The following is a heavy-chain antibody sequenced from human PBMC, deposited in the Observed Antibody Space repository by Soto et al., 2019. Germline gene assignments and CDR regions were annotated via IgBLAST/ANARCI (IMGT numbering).Heavy chain of an antibody. V-gene: IGHV3-21*01. J-gene: IGHJ4*02. D-gene: IGHD3-16*02. CDR2: ISSSSSYI. Sequence: GGSLRLSCAASGFTFSIYSMNWFRQAPGKGLEWVSSISSSSSYIYYADSVKGRFTISRDNAKNSLYLQMNSLRAEDTAVYYCSRDPYDYVWGSYPFDYWGQGTLVTVSS. CDR3: SRDPYDYVWGSYPFDY. CDR1: GFTFSIYS.